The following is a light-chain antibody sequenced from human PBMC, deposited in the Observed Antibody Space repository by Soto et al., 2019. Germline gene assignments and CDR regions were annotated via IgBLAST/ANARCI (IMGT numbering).Light chain of an antibody. CDR2: RAS. J-gene: IGKJ1*01. Sequence: DIQMTQSPSTLSASVGDRVTITCRASQSISSWLAWYQQKPGKAPNLLIYRASTLKSGVPSRFSGSGSGTEFPLTVSRLQPDDFATYYCQHYSTYSKTFGQGTKVEIK. CDR1: QSISSW. CDR3: QHYSTYSKT. V-gene: IGKV1-5*03.